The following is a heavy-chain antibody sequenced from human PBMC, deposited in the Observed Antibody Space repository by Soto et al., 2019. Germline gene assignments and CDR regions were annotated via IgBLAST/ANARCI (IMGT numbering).Heavy chain of an antibody. V-gene: IGHV4-30-2*06. CDR1: GGSITSGGYS. CDR3: ARAFYGVAL. Sequence: PSETLSLTCTVSGGSITSGGYSWSWIRQSPGQGLEWIGYIYQSGSAFYNPSLKTRATILVDRSKNQFSLNLTSVTAADAAVYYCARAFYGVALWGQGTTVTVSS. J-gene: IGHJ6*02. CDR2: IYQSGSA.